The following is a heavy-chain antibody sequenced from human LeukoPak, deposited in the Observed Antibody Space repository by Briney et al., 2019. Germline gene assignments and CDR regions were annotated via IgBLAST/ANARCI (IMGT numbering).Heavy chain of an antibody. Sequence: GGSLRLSCAAFGFTFSSYAMHWVRQAPGKGLEWVAVISYDRSNKYYADSVKGRFTISRDNSKNTPYLQMNSLRAEDTAVYYCARERGSIAAAGRGRAFDIWGQGTMVTVSS. CDR1: GFTFSSYA. J-gene: IGHJ3*02. CDR3: ARERGSIAAAGRGRAFDI. D-gene: IGHD6-13*01. V-gene: IGHV3-30*04. CDR2: ISYDRSNK.